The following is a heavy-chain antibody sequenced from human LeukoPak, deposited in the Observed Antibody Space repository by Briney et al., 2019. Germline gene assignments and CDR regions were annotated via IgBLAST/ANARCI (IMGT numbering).Heavy chain of an antibody. CDR2: IYYSGKT. D-gene: IGHD6-19*01. Sequence: PSETLSLTCTVSGGSISNADSHWAWIRQPPGKGLEWIGSIYYSGKTYYDPSLRSRFTMSVDTSKNQFSLKLISVTAADTAVYYCARDSGCGNNDYWGQGTLVTVSS. J-gene: IGHJ4*02. V-gene: IGHV4-39*02. CDR1: GGSISNADSH. CDR3: ARDSGCGNNDY.